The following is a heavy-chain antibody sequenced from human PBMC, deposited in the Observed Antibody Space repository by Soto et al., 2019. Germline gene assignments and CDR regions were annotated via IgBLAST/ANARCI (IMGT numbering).Heavy chain of an antibody. CDR3: ARAGTLWFGESKFES. D-gene: IGHD3-10*01. CDR1: GFTFSSYW. CDR2: INQDGSEK. J-gene: IGHJ5*01. Sequence: PGGSLRLSCVASGFTFSSYWMTWVRQAPGKGLEWVANINQDGSEKYFVDSVKGRFTISRDNAKNSLYLQMNSLRAEDTALYYCARAGTLWFGESKFESWGQGTLVTVSS. V-gene: IGHV3-7*01.